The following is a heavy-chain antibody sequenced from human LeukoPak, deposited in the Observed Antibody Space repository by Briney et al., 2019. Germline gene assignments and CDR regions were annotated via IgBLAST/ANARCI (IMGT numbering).Heavy chain of an antibody. CDR3: ARGRRRVIDAFEI. J-gene: IGHJ3*02. V-gene: IGHV3-23*01. CDR1: GFTLRINA. D-gene: IGHD2-21*01. Sequence: GGSLRLLCAASGFTLRINALSWVREAPGKGLEGVSVISGSSGSPYYADSMKGPFTISKDNSKHTLYLQMDSLTAGDTAVYYCARGRRRVIDAFEIWGQGTMVTVSS. CDR2: ISGSSGSP.